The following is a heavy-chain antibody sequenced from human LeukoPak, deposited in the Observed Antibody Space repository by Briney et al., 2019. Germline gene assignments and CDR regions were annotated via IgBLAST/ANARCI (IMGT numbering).Heavy chain of an antibody. J-gene: IGHJ4*02. V-gene: IGHV4-59*01. CDR2: IYYSGST. CDR1: GGSISSYY. Sequence: SETLSLTCTVSGGSISSYYWSWIRQPPGKGLEWIGYIYYSGSTNYNPSLKSRVTISVDTSKNQFSLKLSSVAAADTAVYYCARGKWHYHFDYWGQGTLVTVSS. CDR3: ARGKWHYHFDY. D-gene: IGHD5-12*01.